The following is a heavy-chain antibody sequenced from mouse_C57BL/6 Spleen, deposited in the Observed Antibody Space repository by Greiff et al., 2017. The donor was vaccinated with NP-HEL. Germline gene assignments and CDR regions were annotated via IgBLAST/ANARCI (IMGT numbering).Heavy chain of an antibody. CDR1: GFNIKDYY. CDR3: TTFYYDYERYFDV. V-gene: IGHV14-1*01. J-gene: IGHJ1*03. Sequence: VQLKESGAELVRPGASVKLSCTASGFNIKDYYMHWVKQRPEQGLEWIGRIDPEDGDTEYAPKFQGKATMTADTSSNTAYLQLSSLTSEDTAVYYCTTFYYDYERYFDVWGTGTTVTVSS. CDR2: IDPEDGDT. D-gene: IGHD2-4*01.